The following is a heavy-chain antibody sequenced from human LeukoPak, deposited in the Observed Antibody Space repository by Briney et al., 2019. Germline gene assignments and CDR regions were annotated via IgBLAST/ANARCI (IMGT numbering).Heavy chain of an antibody. Sequence: PGGSLRLSCEASGFTFNNYWMHWVRQAPGKGLVWVSRIRTDGLETSYADSVKGRFTVSRDNAKNTLYLQMNSLRAEDTAVYYCAKALLGYCSSTSCRLNAFDIWGQGTMVTVSS. D-gene: IGHD2-2*01. CDR3: AKALLGYCSSTSCRLNAFDI. J-gene: IGHJ3*02. CDR1: GFTFNNYW. CDR2: IRTDGLET. V-gene: IGHV3-74*01.